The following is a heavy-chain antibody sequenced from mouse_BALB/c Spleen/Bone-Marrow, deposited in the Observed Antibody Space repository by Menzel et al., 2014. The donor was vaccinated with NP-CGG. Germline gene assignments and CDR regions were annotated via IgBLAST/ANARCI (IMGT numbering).Heavy chain of an antibody. Sequence: VQLQQSGPELVKPGASVKMSCKASGYTFTSYVMHWVKQKPGQGLEWIGYINPYNDGTKYNEKFKGRATLTSDKSSSTAYMELSSLTSEDSAVYYCTRGVYYDYDEGAMDYWGQGSSVTDSP. CDR2: INPYNDGT. CDR3: TRGVYYDYDEGAMDY. CDR1: GYTFTSYV. V-gene: IGHV1-14*01. J-gene: IGHJ4*01. D-gene: IGHD2-4*01.